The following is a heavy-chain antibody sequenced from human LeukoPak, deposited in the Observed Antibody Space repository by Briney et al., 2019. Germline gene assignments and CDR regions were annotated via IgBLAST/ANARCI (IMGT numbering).Heavy chain of an antibody. V-gene: IGHV3-74*01. D-gene: IGHD3-16*01. CDR1: GFTFSSYW. CDR3: ARVIRHFDY. CDR2: ISYDGSTT. J-gene: IGHJ4*02. Sequence: PGESLRLSCAASGFTFSSYWMHWVRQAPGKGLVWVSRISYDGSTTNYADSVKGRFTISRDNAKNTLYLQMNSLRAEGTAVYYCARVIRHFDYWGQGTPVTVSS.